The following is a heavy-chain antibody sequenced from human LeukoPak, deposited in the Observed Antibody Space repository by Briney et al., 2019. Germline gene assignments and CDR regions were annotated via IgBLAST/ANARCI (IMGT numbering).Heavy chain of an antibody. Sequence: GGSLRLSCAASGFTFSDYYMSWIRQAPGKGLEWASYISSSGSTIYYADSVKGRFTISRDNAKNSLYLQMNSLRAEDTAVYYCARDHLVVPAAGLDVWGQGTTVTVSS. J-gene: IGHJ6*02. D-gene: IGHD2-2*01. CDR3: ARDHLVVPAAGLDV. V-gene: IGHV3-11*01. CDR2: ISSSGSTI. CDR1: GFTFSDYY.